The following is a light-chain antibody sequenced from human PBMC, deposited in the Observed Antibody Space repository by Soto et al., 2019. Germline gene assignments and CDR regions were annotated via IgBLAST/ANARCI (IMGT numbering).Light chain of an antibody. CDR1: SSDVGGYNY. CDR2: EVS. CDR3: SSYAGSNKSV. Sequence: QSVLTQPPSASGSPGQSVTISCTGTSSDVGGYNYVSWYQQHPSKAPKLMIYEVSKRPSGVPDRFSGSKSGNTASLTVSGLQPEDEADYYCSSYAGSNKSVFGTGTKVTVL. V-gene: IGLV2-8*01. J-gene: IGLJ1*01.